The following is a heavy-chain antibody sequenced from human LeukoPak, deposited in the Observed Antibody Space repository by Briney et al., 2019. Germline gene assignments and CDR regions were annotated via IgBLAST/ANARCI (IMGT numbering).Heavy chain of an antibody. CDR1: GGSISSYY. D-gene: IGHD2-15*01. Sequence: PSETLSLTCTVSGGSISSYYWSWIRQPPGKGLEWIGYIYYSGSTNYNPSLKSRVTISVDTSKNQFSLKLSSVTAADTAVYYCARGPSGGANNWFDPWGQGILVTVSS. CDR2: IYYSGST. V-gene: IGHV4-59*12. CDR3: ARGPSGGANNWFDP. J-gene: IGHJ5*02.